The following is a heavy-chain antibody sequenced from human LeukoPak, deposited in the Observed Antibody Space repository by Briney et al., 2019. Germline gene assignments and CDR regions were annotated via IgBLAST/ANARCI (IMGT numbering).Heavy chain of an antibody. Sequence: GESLKISCKGSGYSSANYWIGWVRHMPGKGLEWMGIIYPGDSDTRYSPSFQAQVTISADKSITTAYLQWSNLRASDTAMYFCAKLRDGRAFGAIDYWGQGTLVTVSS. CDR3: AKLRDGRAFGAIDY. D-gene: IGHD3-10*01. V-gene: IGHV5-51*01. CDR1: GYSSANYW. J-gene: IGHJ4*02. CDR2: IYPGDSDT.